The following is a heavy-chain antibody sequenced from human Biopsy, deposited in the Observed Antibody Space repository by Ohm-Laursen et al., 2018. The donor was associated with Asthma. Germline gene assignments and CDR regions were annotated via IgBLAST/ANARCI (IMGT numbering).Heavy chain of an antibody. CDR2: ISYDGSTK. CDR3: ARDVVWFREVGGMDV. J-gene: IGHJ6*02. V-gene: IGHV3-30*03. D-gene: IGHD3-10*01. Sequence: SLRLSCAPSGFTLTSYAIHWVRQAPAKGLEWVAVISYDGSTKYSADSVKGRFIVSRDISKNIQSLQMNSLRPVYTAVYYCARDVVWFREVGGMDVWGQGTTVTVSS. CDR1: GFTLTSYA.